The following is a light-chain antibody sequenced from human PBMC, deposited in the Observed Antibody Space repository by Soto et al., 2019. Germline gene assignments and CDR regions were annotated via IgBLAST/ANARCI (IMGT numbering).Light chain of an antibody. CDR2: GAS. V-gene: IGKV3-15*01. J-gene: IGKJ1*01. CDR1: QSVNRN. CDR3: QQYSNCPRT. Sequence: EIVMTQSPATLSVSPGERVTLSCRAGQSVNRNLAWYQEKPGQPPRLLIYGASTRATGIPDRFSGSGSGTEFTLTISSLQSEDFAVYYCQQYSNCPRTFGQGTKVEVK.